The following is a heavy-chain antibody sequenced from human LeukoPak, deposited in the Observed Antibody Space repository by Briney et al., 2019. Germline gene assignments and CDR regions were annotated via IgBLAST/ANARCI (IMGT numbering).Heavy chain of an antibody. CDR3: ARVRHSRVGDQFDY. V-gene: IGHV4-34*01. Sequence: PPETLSLTCAVYGGTFSGYYWSWIRQPPGKGLEWIGEINHSGSTNYNPSLKSRVTISVDTSKNQFSLKLSSVTAADTAVYYCARVRHSRVGDQFDYWGQGTLVTVSS. CDR1: GGTFSGYY. J-gene: IGHJ4*02. D-gene: IGHD2-15*01. CDR2: INHSGST.